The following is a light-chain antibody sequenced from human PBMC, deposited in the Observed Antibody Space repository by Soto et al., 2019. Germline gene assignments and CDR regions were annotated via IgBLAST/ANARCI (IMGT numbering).Light chain of an antibody. CDR2: EDH. CDR3: QSYDSSNRV. V-gene: IGLV6-57*04. J-gene: IGLJ2*01. Sequence: NFMLTQPPSVSESPGKTVTISCTRSSGNIAYNYVQWYQQRPGSAPTTVLYEDHQRPSGVPDRFSGSIDSSSNSASLTISGLTTEDEADYYCQSYDSSNRVFGGGTKVTVL. CDR1: SGNIAYNY.